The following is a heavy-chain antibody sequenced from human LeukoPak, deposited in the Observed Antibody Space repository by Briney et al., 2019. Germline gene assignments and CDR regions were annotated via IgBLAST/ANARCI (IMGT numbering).Heavy chain of an antibody. CDR3: AERGAEVGATVAPGDY. Sequence: GGSLRLSCAASGFTFSSYSMNWVRQAPGKGLEWVSAISDSSGSTYYADSVKGRFTISRDNSKNTLYLQMNSLRAEGTTVYYCAERGAEVGATVAPGDYWGQGTLVTVSS. CDR2: ISDSSGST. CDR1: GFTFSSYS. D-gene: IGHD1-26*01. V-gene: IGHV3-23*01. J-gene: IGHJ4*02.